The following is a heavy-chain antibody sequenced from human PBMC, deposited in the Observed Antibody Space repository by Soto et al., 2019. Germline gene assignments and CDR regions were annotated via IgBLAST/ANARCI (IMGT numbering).Heavy chain of an antibody. CDR2: VNPATGHT. CDR3: AREGWFLDV. J-gene: IGHJ4*02. V-gene: IGHV1-3*05. D-gene: IGHD3-10*01. CDR1: GYTFISYA. Sequence: QVQLVQSGAEERKPGASVKLSCRASGYTFISYAIHWVRQAPGQRLEWMGWVNPATGHTEYSQKFQGRVTITRDTSAKTGYMELSSLRSEDTAVYYCAREGWFLDVWGQGTLVTVSS.